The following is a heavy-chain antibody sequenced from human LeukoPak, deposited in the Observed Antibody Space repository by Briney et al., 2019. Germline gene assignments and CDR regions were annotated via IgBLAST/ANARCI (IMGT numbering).Heavy chain of an antibody. V-gene: IGHV3-48*01. Sequence: PWGSLRLSCAASGFDFKSYSMNWVRQAPGKGLEWISYISTGSGVTYYAYSVNGRFTISIDNAKNSLFLEVNKLRGENTAVYFCARAYSSGYARGDMWGQGTLVTVSA. CDR3: ARAYSSGYARGDM. CDR1: GFDFKSYS. CDR2: ISTGSGVT. D-gene: IGHD5-18*01. J-gene: IGHJ4*02.